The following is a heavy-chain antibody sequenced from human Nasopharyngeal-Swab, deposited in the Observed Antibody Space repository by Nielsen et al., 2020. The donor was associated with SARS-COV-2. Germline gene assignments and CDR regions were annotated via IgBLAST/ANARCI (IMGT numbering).Heavy chain of an antibody. J-gene: IGHJ3*02. CDR1: GFTFSNYA. V-gene: IGHV3-23*01. CDR3: AKVKSGTSYDAFDI. Sequence: GESLKISCTASGFTFSNYAMTWVRQAPGKGLEWVSSIRVSGDPTYYADSVKGRFTISRDSSKNTLYLQMNSLRAEDTALYYCAKVKSGTSYDAFDIWGQGTMVTVSS. CDR2: IRVSGDPT. D-gene: IGHD1-26*01.